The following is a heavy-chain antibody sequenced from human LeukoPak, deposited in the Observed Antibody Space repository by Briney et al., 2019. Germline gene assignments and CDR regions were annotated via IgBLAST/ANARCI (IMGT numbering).Heavy chain of an antibody. V-gene: IGHV3-21*01. CDR1: GFTFSSYS. J-gene: IGHJ4*02. D-gene: IGHD6-19*01. CDR2: ISSSSSYI. CDR3: ARTPGVAAVAADY. Sequence: GGCLRLSCAASGFTFSSYSMNWVRQAPGKGLEWVSSISSSSSYIYYADSVKGRFTISRDNAKNTLYLQMNSLRAEDTGVYYCARTPGVAAVAADYWGQGTLVTVSS.